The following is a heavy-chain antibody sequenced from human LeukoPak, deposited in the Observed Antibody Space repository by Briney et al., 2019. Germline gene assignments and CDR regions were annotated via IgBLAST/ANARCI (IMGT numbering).Heavy chain of an antibody. CDR3: ARDSRYCSSTSCYIVSGY. J-gene: IGHJ4*02. CDR2: ISSSSSYI. Sequence: GGSLRLSCAASGFTFSSYSMNWVRQAPGKGLEWVSSISSSSSYIYYADSVKGRFTISRDNAKNSLYLQMNSLRAEDTAVYYCARDSRYCSSTSCYIVSGYWGQGTLVTVSS. CDR1: GFTFSSYS. V-gene: IGHV3-21*01. D-gene: IGHD2-2*02.